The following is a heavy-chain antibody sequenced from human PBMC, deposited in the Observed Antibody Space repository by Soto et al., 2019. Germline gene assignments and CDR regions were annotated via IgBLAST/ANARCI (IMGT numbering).Heavy chain of an antibody. V-gene: IGHV3-74*01. CDR1: GFTLSSYW. CDR3: ARPQCSSTNYYLDV. Sequence: EVQLVESGGGLVQPGGSLTLSCVASGFTLSSYWMHWVRHAPGKGLVWVSRINADGGTTYYVDSVRGRFTASRDNAKNTLYLQMNSLTADDTAVYYCARPQCSSTNYYLDVWGKGTAVTVSS. J-gene: IGHJ6*03. D-gene: IGHD6-6*01. CDR2: INADGGTT.